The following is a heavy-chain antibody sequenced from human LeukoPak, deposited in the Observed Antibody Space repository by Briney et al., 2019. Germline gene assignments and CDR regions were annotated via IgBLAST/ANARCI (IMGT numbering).Heavy chain of an antibody. CDR1: NGSISNYH. J-gene: IGHJ4*02. CDR3: ARLRVSGSYLYYFDY. D-gene: IGHD1-26*01. CDR2: ILTGGTT. V-gene: IGHV4-4*09. Sequence: SETLSLTCTVSNGSISNYHWSWVRQPPGKGLEWIGYILTGGTTNYNPSLKSRLTISIDTSKNQFTLKLSSVTAADTAVYYCARLRVSGSYLYYFDYWGQGTLVSVSS.